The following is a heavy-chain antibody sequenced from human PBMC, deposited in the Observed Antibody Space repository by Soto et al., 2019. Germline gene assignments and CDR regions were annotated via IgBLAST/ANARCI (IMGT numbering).Heavy chain of an antibody. V-gene: IGHV5-51*01. CDR2: VYHGNSDT. J-gene: IGHJ6*02. CDR1: EYSFANYL. CDR3: ARHASRTSTPCYDHCMDV. Sequence: PGAAQKISSMASEYSFANYLLAWVREMPEKGLEGKGSVYHGNSDTEYRPAFQGQATISADKAIGIAYLQWSRLKASDTAMYYCARHASRTSTPCYDHCMDVWGQGTTVTVSS. D-gene: IGHD2-15*01.